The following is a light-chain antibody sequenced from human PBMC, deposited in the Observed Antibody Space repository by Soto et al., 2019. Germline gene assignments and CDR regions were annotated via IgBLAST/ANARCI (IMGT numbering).Light chain of an antibody. Sequence: EFVFPQPSGTLSSSAGTSPTFSCNSSQSVSSSYLVWHQQKPGQAPRLLIYAASRRATGIPDRFSGSGSATDFTLTISRLEPEDFALYYCQHYGRSPITFGQGTRLEI. J-gene: IGKJ5*01. CDR1: QSVSSSY. CDR2: AAS. CDR3: QHYGRSPIT. V-gene: IGKV3-20*01.